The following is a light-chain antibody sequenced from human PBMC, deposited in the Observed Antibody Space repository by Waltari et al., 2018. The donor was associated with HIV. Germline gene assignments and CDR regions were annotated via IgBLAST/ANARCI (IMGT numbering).Light chain of an antibody. CDR1: NPNIRAGYC. Sequence: QSVLTQPPSVSGAPGQRVTISCTGSNPNIRAGYCVHWYQHLPGAAPKLLIYDINNRPSGVPDRFSGSKSGTSASLAITGLQVEDEGDYFCQSYDSSLNVIFGGGTKLTVL. CDR3: QSYDSSLNVI. V-gene: IGLV1-40*01. CDR2: DIN. J-gene: IGLJ2*01.